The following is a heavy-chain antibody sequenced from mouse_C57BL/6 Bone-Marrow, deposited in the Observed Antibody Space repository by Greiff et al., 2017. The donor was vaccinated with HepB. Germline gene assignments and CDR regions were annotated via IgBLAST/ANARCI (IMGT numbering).Heavy chain of an antibody. CDR1: GYTFTSYW. J-gene: IGHJ2*01. V-gene: IGHV1-59*01. CDR3: ARDYGNSVDY. Sequence: QVHVKQPGAELVRPGTSVKLSCKASGYTFTSYWMHWVKQRPGQGLEWIGVIDPSDSYTNYNQKFKGKATLTVDTSSSTAYMQLSSLTSEDSAVYYCARDYGNSVDYWGQGTTLTVSS. D-gene: IGHD2-1*01. CDR2: IDPSDSYT.